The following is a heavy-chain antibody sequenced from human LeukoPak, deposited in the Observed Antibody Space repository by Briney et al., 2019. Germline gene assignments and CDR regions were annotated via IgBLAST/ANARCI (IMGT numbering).Heavy chain of an antibody. V-gene: IGHV3-30*01. CDR3: ARIIVVAPAANTARDY. Sequence: GGSLRLSCAASGFTFSSYAVHWVRQAPGKGLEWVAVISYDGSNKYYADSVKGRFTISRDNSKNTLYLQMNSLRAEDTAVYYCARIIVVAPAANTARDYSGQGTLVTVFS. D-gene: IGHD2-2*01. J-gene: IGHJ4*02. CDR1: GFTFSSYA. CDR2: ISYDGSNK.